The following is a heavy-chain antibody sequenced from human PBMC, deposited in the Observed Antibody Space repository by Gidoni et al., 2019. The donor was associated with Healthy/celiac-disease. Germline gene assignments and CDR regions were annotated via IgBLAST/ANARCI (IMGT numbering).Heavy chain of an antibody. V-gene: IGHV3-9*01. D-gene: IGHD1-26*01. CDR3: AKDGSGSDEMGNWFDP. CDR1: GFTFDDYA. CDR2: ISWNSGSI. Sequence: EVQLVESGGGLVQPGRSLRHSCAASGFTFDDYAMHLVRQAPGKGLEWVSGISWNSGSICYADSVNGLFTISRDNAKNSLYLQMNSLRAEDTALYYCAKDGSGSDEMGNWFDPWGQGTLVTVSS. J-gene: IGHJ5*02.